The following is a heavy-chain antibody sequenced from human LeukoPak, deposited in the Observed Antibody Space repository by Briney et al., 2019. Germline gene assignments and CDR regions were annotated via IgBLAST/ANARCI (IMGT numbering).Heavy chain of an antibody. Sequence: GGSPRLSCAASGFTFSSYEMNWVRQAPGKGLEWVSYISSSGSTIYYADSVKGRFTISRDNAKNSLYLQMNSLRAEDTAVYYCARFITYYYGSGSYSPYYFDYWGQGTLVTVSS. D-gene: IGHD3-10*01. CDR1: GFTFSSYE. J-gene: IGHJ4*02. V-gene: IGHV3-48*03. CDR2: ISSSGSTI. CDR3: ARFITYYYGSGSYSPYYFDY.